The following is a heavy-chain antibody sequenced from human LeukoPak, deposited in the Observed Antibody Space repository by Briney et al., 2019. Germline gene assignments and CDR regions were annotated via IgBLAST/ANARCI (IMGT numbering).Heavy chain of an antibody. D-gene: IGHD4-11*01. J-gene: IGHJ5*02. CDR2: MNPNSGNT. CDR3: ARGLWLSTVTTNWFDP. V-gene: IGHV1-8*02. Sequence: ASVKVSCKASGGTFSSYAISWVRQAPGQGLEWMGGMNPNSGNTGYAQKFQGRVTMTRNTSISTAYMELSSLRSEDTAVYYCARGLWLSTVTTNWFDPWGQGTLVTVSS. CDR1: GGTFSSYA.